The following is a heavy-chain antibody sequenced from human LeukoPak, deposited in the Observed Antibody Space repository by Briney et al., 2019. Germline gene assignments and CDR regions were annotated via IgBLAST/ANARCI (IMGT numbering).Heavy chain of an antibody. D-gene: IGHD1-26*01. CDR2: ISYDGSNK. CDR3: AKDPFSGSYFFRADY. V-gene: IGHV3-30*18. CDR1: GFTFSSYG. Sequence: EGSLRLSCAASGFTFSSYGMHWVRQAPGKGLEWVAVISYDGSNKYYADSVKGRFTISRDNSKNTLYLQMNSLRAEDTAVYYCAKDPFSGSYFFRADYWGQGTLVTVSS. J-gene: IGHJ4*02.